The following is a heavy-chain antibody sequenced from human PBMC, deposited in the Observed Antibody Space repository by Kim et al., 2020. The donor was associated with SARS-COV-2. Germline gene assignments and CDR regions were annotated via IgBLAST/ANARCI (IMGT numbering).Heavy chain of an antibody. J-gene: IGHJ3*01. D-gene: IGHD3-3*01. V-gene: IGHV4-4*07. Sequence: SETLSLTCTASGGSITGYFWTWIRQPAGKGLVWIGRIFSSGKADYNPSFKGRVTMSVDTSNNEIPLRLTSVTAADASVYFCARIQDLFCIGFYLPGGEKFDVWGGGIRVAVSS. CDR3: ARIQDLFCIGFYLPGGEKFDV. CDR1: GGSITGYF. CDR2: IFSSGKA.